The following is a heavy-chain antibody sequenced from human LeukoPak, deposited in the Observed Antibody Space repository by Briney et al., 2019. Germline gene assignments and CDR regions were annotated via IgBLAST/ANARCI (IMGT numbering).Heavy chain of an antibody. Sequence: ASVKVSCKASGYTFTGYYMHWVRQAPGQGLEWMGWMSPKSGNTDYAQKFKGRVTMTRNTSINTAYLELSSLTSDDTAVYFCARGVGGLGNMDVWGKGTTVTVSS. D-gene: IGHD3-16*01. CDR3: ARGVGGLGNMDV. CDR1: GYTFTGYY. V-gene: IGHV1-8*02. CDR2: MSPKSGNT. J-gene: IGHJ6*03.